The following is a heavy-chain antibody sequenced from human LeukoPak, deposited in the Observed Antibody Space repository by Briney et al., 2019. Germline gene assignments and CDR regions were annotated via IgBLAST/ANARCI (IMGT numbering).Heavy chain of an antibody. CDR1: GGSISSYY. CDR2: IYYSGST. Sequence: PETLSLTCTVSGGSISSYYWSWIRQPPGKGLEWIGYIYYSGSTNYNPSLKSRVTLLVDTSKNQLSLKLSSVTAADTAMYYCARTTYYYDSRGYYYYYFDFWGQGTLVTVSS. J-gene: IGHJ4*02. D-gene: IGHD3-22*01. V-gene: IGHV4-59*01. CDR3: ARTTYYYDSRGYYYYYFDF.